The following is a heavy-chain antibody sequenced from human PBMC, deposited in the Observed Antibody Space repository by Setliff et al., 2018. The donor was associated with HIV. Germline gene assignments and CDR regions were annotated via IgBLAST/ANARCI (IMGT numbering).Heavy chain of an antibody. J-gene: IGHJ4*02. CDR3: AKSSPSIGYISDH. D-gene: IGHD5-12*01. CDR2: IYYSGST. Sequence: PSETLSLTCTVSGGSISSHYWSWIRQPPGKGLEWIGSIYYSGSTNYNPSLKNRVTLSVDTSNNQVSLTLTSVTAADTAVYYCAKSSPSIGYISDHWGQGTLVTVSS. V-gene: IGHV4-59*11. CDR1: GGSISSHY.